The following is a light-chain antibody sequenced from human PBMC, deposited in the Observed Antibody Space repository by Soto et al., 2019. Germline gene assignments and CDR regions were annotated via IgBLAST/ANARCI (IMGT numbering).Light chain of an antibody. CDR2: DDS. V-gene: IGLV3-21*02. CDR1: KIATKG. CDR3: QVWDRTDSVV. J-gene: IGLJ2*01. Sequence: SYELTQPPSVSVAPGQTATLTCGGDKIATKGVHWYQQKPGQAPVVVVYDDSDRPSGIPERFSGSGSGNTATLTITRVEAGDEADYYCQVWDRTDSVVFGGGTKLTVL.